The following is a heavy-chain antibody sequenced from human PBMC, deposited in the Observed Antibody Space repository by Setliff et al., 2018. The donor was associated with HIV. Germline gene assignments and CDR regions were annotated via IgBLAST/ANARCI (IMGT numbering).Heavy chain of an antibody. J-gene: IGHJ6*03. Sequence: PGESLKISCAASGFTFSSYWMNWVRQAPGKGLEWVANIKQGGGEKYYVDSVKGRFTISRDNAKKSLYLQMNSLRAEDTAVYYCARAPSIRREREIITRGYYYMDVWGKGTTVTVSS. CDR1: GFTFSSYW. D-gene: IGHD3-10*01. V-gene: IGHV3-7*03. CDR3: ARAPSIRREREIITRGYYYMDV. CDR2: IKQGGGEK.